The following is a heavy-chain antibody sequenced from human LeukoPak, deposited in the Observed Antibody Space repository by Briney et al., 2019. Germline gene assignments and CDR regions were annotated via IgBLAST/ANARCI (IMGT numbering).Heavy chain of an antibody. CDR2: ISASSSYI. J-gene: IGHJ3*02. CDR1: GFTFSSYS. Sequence: PGGSLRLSCAASGFTFSSYSMNWVRQAPGKGLEWVSSISASSSYIYYADSVKGRFTISRDNSKNTLYLQMNSLRAEDTAVYYCARPAGSYCSGGSCHDAFDIWGQGTMVTVSS. CDR3: ARPAGSYCSGGSCHDAFDI. V-gene: IGHV3-21*01. D-gene: IGHD2-15*01.